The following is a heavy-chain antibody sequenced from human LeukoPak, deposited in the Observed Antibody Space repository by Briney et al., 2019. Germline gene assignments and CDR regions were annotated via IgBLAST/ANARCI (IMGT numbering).Heavy chain of an antibody. D-gene: IGHD2-15*01. CDR3: ASIYCSGGSCYFDY. CDR1: GYTFTSYD. J-gene: IGHJ4*02. Sequence: ASVTVSCKASGYTFTSYDINWVRQATGQGLEWMGWMNPNSGNTGYAQKFQGRVTMTRNTSISTAYMELSSLRSEDTAVYYCASIYCSGGSCYFDYWGQGTLVTVSS. CDR2: MNPNSGNT. V-gene: IGHV1-8*01.